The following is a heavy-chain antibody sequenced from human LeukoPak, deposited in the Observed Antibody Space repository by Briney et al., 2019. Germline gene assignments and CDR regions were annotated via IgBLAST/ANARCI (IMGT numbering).Heavy chain of an antibody. D-gene: IGHD3-10*01. J-gene: IGHJ4*02. CDR2: IWYDGSNK. Sequence: GGSLRLSCAASGFTFSSYGMHWVRQAPGKGLEWVAVIWYDGSNKYYADSVKGRFTISRDNSKNTLYLQMNSLRAEDTAVYYCARDLLVAPRFGLVYWGQGTLVTVSS. CDR3: ARDLLVAPRFGLVY. V-gene: IGHV3-33*01. CDR1: GFTFSSYG.